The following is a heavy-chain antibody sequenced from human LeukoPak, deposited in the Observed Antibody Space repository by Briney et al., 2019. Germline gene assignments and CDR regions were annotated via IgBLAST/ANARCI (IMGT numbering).Heavy chain of an antibody. D-gene: IGHD3-10*01. J-gene: IGHJ4*02. Sequence: GGSLRLSCATSGFTFSTYSMNWVRQAPGKGLEWVANIKQDGSEKYYVDSVKGRFTISRDNAKNSLYLQMNSLRAEDTAVYYCARVTYGSGDYWGQGTLVTVSS. CDR1: GFTFSTYS. CDR3: ARVTYGSGDY. CDR2: IKQDGSEK. V-gene: IGHV3-7*01.